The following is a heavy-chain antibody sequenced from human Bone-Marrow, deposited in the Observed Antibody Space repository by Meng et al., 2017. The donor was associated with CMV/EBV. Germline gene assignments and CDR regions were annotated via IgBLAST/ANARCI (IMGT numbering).Heavy chain of an antibody. CDR3: ARIGSGGSWDD. V-gene: IGHV6-1*01. Sequence: SCAISGDSVSSNSAAWIWVRQSPSRGLEWLGRTYYRSKWFNDYAESVKTRITVTPDISKNQFCLPLNSVTPEDTAVYFCARIGSGGSWDDWGQGTLVTVSS. CDR2: TYYRSKWFN. D-gene: IGHD2-15*01. J-gene: IGHJ4*02. CDR1: GDSVSSNSAA.